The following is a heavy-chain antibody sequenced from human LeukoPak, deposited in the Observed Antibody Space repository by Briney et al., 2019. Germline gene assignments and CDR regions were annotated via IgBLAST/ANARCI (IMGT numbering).Heavy chain of an antibody. V-gene: IGHV3-48*01. CDR2: ISSSSSTI. J-gene: IGHJ4*02. CDR1: GFIFSSYS. Sequence: GGSLRLSCAASGFIFSSYSMNWVRQAPGKGLEWVSYISSSSSTIYYADSVKGRFTISRDNAKNSLYLQMNSLRAEDTAVYYCAKDGLPGDYWGQGTLVTVSS. CDR3: AKDGLPGDY.